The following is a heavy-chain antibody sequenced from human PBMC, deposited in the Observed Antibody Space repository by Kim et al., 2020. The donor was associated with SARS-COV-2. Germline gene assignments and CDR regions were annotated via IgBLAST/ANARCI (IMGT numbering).Heavy chain of an antibody. Sequence: YNPSLKSRVTISVGTCKNQFSLKLSSVTAADTAVYYCAREWSVTTPYFDYWGQGTLVTVSS. D-gene: IGHD4-17*01. CDR3: AREWSVTTPYFDY. J-gene: IGHJ4*02. V-gene: IGHV4-31*02.